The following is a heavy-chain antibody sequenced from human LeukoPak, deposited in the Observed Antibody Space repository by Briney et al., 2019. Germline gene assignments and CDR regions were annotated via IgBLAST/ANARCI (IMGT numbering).Heavy chain of an antibody. Sequence: GGSLTLSCAASGHTFSESGINSVRQAPGKGLEWVSSISVRSNYRYYADSVRGRFTISRDDARDSLFLQMNSLRAEDTAVYFRVKCRRHNDRSRYYYYDDYWGQGPLVTVSS. V-gene: IGHV3-21*01. CDR1: GHTFSESG. CDR2: ISVRSNYR. D-gene: IGHD3-22*01. CDR3: VKCRRHNDRSRYYYYDDY. J-gene: IGHJ4*02.